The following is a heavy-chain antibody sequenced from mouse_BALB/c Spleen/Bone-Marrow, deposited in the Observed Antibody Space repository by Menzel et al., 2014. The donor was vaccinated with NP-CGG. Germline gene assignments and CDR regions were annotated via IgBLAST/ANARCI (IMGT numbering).Heavy chain of an antibody. CDR1: GFSLTSYG. CDR3: AREPSTMITTGFAY. V-gene: IGHV2-9*02. J-gene: IGHJ3*01. Sequence: VMLVESGPGLVAPSQSLSIPCTVPGFSLTSYGVHWVRQPPGKGLEWLGVIWAGGSTNYNSALMSRLSISKDNSKSQVFLKMNSLQTDDTAMYYRAREPSTMITTGFAYWGQGTLVTVSA. CDR2: IWAGGST. D-gene: IGHD2-4*01.